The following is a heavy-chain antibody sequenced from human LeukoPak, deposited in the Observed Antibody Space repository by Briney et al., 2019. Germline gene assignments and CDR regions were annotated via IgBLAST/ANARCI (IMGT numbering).Heavy chain of an antibody. D-gene: IGHD3-10*01. CDR3: ARDGRRYYYGSGSYPYYMDV. V-gene: IGHV3-21*01. J-gene: IGHJ6*03. CDR1: GFTFSSYS. CDR2: ISSSSSYI. Sequence: GSLRLSCAASGFTFSSYSMNWVRQAPGKGLEWVSSISSSSSYIYYADSVKGRFTISRDNAKNSLYLQMNSLRAEDTAVYYCARDGRRYYYGSGSYPYYMDVWGKGTTVTISS.